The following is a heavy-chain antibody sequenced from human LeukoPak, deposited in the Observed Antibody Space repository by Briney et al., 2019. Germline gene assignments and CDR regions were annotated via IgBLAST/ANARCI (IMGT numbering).Heavy chain of an antibody. CDR2: IYYSGST. V-gene: IGHV4-59*01. J-gene: IGHJ4*02. CDR1: GGSISSYY. D-gene: IGHD3-9*01. Sequence: SETLSLTCTVSGGSISSYYWSWIRQPPGKGLEWTGYIYYSGSTNYNPSLKSRVTISVDTSKNQFSLKLSSVTAADTAVYYCAGSDYYDILTGYPNFGDYWGQGTLVTVSS. CDR3: AGSDYYDILTGYPNFGDY.